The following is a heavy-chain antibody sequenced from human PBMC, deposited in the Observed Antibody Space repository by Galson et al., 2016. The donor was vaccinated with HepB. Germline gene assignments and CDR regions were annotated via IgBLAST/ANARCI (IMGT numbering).Heavy chain of an antibody. CDR3: ARAPRICTTTRCFYDTFDI. Sequence: SLRLSCAASGFTFSNYNMNWVRQAPGKGLEWVSSISSRKTYIYYADSVKGRFTISRDNAKKSLYLQMNSLRDDDMAVYYCARAPRICTTTRCFYDTFDIWGQGTMVTVSS. CDR2: ISSRKTYI. CDR1: GFTFSNYN. J-gene: IGHJ3*02. D-gene: IGHD2-2*01. V-gene: IGHV3-21*01.